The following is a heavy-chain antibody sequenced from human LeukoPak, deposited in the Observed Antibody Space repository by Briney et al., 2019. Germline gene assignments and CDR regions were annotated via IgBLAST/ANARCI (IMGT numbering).Heavy chain of an antibody. CDR3: ARRGLPEYYGSGGTFAY. Sequence: PGEPLQISSKGAGYSITSYWICCVRQMPGKGLEWMGIIYPGDSDTRYSPSFQGQVTISADKSISTAYLQLSSLTASDTAMYYCARRGLPEYYGSGGTFAYWGQGTLVTVSS. J-gene: IGHJ4*02. CDR2: IYPGDSDT. V-gene: IGHV5-51*01. D-gene: IGHD3-10*01. CDR1: GYSITSYW.